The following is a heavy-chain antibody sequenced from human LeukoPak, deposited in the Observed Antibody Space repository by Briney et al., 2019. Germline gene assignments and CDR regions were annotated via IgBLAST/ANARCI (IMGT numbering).Heavy chain of an antibody. J-gene: IGHJ5*02. D-gene: IGHD6-13*01. V-gene: IGHV1-2*02. CDR2: INPNSGGT. Sequence: ASVKVSCKASGYTFTGYYMHWVRQAPAQGLEWMGWINPNSGGTNYAQKFQGRVTMTRDTSISTAYMELSRLRSDDTAVYYCARDGQVHSSSWNNWFDPWGQGTLVTVSS. CDR3: ARDGQVHSSSWNNWFDP. CDR1: GYTFTGYY.